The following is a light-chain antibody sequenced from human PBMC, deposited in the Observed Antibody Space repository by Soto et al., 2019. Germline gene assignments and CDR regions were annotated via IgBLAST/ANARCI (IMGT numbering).Light chain of an antibody. V-gene: IGKV3-20*01. Sequence: DIVLTQSPGTLSLSPGERATLSCRASQSVSSKYLAWYQQKPGQAPRFLIYAASSRATGIPDRFSGSGSGTDFTLTISRLEPEDFAVYYCPPYASSPPLTFGQGTRLEIK. J-gene: IGKJ5*01. CDR2: AAS. CDR3: PPYASSPPLT. CDR1: QSVSSKY.